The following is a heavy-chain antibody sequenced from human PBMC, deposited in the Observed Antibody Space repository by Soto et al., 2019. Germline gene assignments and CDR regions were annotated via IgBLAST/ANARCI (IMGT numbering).Heavy chain of an antibody. CDR2: VYHTGST. D-gene: IGHD2-21*02. CDR3: ARDLWGYCGTDCYPLDV. V-gene: IGHV4-59*01. CDR1: GGNMSRYY. Sequence: QVQLQESGPGLVKPSETLSLTCTVSGGNMSRYYWLGLRQPPGRGLECFGYVYHTGSTVYNPSFKSGVTISVDTSKNQFSLKLNSVTAADTAVHYCARDLWGYCGTDCYPLDVWGPGTTVTVSS. J-gene: IGHJ6*02.